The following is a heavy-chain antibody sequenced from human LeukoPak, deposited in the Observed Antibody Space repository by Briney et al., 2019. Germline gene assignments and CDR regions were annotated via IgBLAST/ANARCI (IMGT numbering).Heavy chain of an antibody. Sequence: PSETLSLTCSVSGDSISYFYWSWIRQAAGKGLEWIGEINHSGSTNYNPSLKSRVTISLDTSKNQFSLKLSSVTAADTAVYYCASLKNSYDSSGYLVTDAFDIWGQGTMVTVSS. J-gene: IGHJ3*02. CDR2: INHSGST. V-gene: IGHV4-34*01. CDR1: GDSISYFY. D-gene: IGHD3-22*01. CDR3: ASLKNSYDSSGYLVTDAFDI.